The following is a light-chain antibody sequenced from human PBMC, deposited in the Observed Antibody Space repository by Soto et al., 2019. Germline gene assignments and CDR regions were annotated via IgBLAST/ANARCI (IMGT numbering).Light chain of an antibody. V-gene: IGKV3-11*01. CDR2: GAS. CDR1: QNVRTF. Sequence: EVVLTQSPATLSLSPGERATLSCRASQNVRTFLDWYQQKPGQAPRLLIYGASNRATGIPARFSGSGSGTDFTLTISGLEPEDFAVYYCQQRSNWIFAFGPGTKVDL. J-gene: IGKJ3*01. CDR3: QQRSNWIFA.